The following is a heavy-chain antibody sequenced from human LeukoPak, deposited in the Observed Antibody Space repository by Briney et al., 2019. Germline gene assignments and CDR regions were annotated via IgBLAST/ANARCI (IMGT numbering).Heavy chain of an antibody. V-gene: IGHV1-2*02. CDR3: AREMATLGYYVEY. CDR2: INPNIGGT. D-gene: IGHD5-24*01. J-gene: IGHJ4*02. CDR1: GYTFTGYY. Sequence: ASVKVSCKASGYTFTGYYMHWVRQAPGQRLEWMGWINPNIGGTIYAQKFQGRVTITRDTSISTAYMELSSLRSDDTAVYYCAREMATLGYYVEYWGQGTLVTVSS.